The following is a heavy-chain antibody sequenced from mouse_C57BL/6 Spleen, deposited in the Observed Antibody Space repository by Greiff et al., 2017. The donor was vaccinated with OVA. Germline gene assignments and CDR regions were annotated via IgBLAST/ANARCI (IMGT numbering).Heavy chain of an antibody. D-gene: IGHD1-1*01. Sequence: VQLQQSGPELVKPGASVKMSCKASGYTFTDYNMHWVKQSHGKSLEWIGYINPNNGGTSYNQKFKGKATLTVNKSSSTAYMELRSLTSEDSAVYYCAREALSLITTVVAPFDYWGQGTTLTVSS. CDR1: GYTFTDYN. V-gene: IGHV1-22*01. CDR3: AREALSLITTVVAPFDY. J-gene: IGHJ2*01. CDR2: INPNNGGT.